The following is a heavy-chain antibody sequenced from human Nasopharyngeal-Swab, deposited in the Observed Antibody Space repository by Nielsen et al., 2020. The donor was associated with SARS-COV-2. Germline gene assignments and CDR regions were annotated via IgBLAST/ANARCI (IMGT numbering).Heavy chain of an antibody. D-gene: IGHD3-3*01. J-gene: IGHJ4*02. CDR1: GYTFIGYY. V-gene: IGHV1-2*06. CDR3: TRDRGSGYFDS. CDR2: FNPNSGGT. Sequence: ASVKVSCKTSGYTFIGYYIHWVRQAPGQGLEWMGRFNPNSGGTNYAQELQGRVTMTGDTSISTAYMELSGVRSDDTAMYYCTRDRGSGYFDSWGQGTLVIVSS.